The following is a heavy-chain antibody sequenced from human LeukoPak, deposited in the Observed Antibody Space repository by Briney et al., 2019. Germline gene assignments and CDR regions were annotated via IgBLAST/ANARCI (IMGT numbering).Heavy chain of an antibody. J-gene: IGHJ4*02. V-gene: IGHV4-34*01. CDR3: ASLWGQAARPDY. CDR2: INHSGST. Sequence: SETLSLTCAVYGGSFSGYYWSWIRQPPGKGLEWIGEINHSGSTNYNPSLKSRVTISVDTSKNQFSLKLSSVTATDTAVYYCASLWGQAARPDYWGQGTLVTVSS. CDR1: GGSFSGYY. D-gene: IGHD6-6*01.